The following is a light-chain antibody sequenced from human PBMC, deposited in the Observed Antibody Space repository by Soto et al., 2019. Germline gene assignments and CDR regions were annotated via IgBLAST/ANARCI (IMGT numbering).Light chain of an antibody. CDR2: KAS. Sequence: DIQMTQSPSTLSASVGYRVSMTCRASQNIVIWLAWYQQKPGKAPKLLIYKASSLESGVPSRFSGSGSGTEFTLTISSLQPDDFATYYCQQCNSYPYTFGQGTKVDIK. J-gene: IGKJ2*01. V-gene: IGKV1-5*03. CDR1: QNIVIW. CDR3: QQCNSYPYT.